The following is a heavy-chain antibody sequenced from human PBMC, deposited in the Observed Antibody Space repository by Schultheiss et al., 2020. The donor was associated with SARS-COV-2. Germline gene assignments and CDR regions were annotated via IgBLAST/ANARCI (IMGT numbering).Heavy chain of an antibody. V-gene: IGHV4-59*01. D-gene: IGHD6-13*01. CDR3: ARFIAAAGGAWN. CDR2: IYYSGST. J-gene: IGHJ4*02. Sequence: SQTLSLTCAVYGGSFSGYNWSWIRQPPGKGLEWIGYIYYSGSTNYNPSLKSRVTISVDTSKNQFSLKLSSVTAADTAVYYCARFIAAAGGAWNWGQVTLVTVSS. CDR1: GGSFSGYN.